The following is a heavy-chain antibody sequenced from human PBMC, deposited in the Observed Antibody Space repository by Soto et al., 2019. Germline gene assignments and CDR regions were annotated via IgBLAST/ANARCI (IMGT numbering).Heavy chain of an antibody. CDR2: IYYSGST. J-gene: IGHJ6*02. CDR3: ARHRYYGSGSPGVGSYYYYGMDV. Sequence: SETLSLTCTVSGGSISSSSYYWGWIRQPPGKGLEWIGSIYYSGSTYYNPSLKSRVTISVDTSKNQFSLKLSSVTAADTAVYYCARHRYYGSGSPGVGSYYYYGMDVWGQGTTVTAP. D-gene: IGHD3-10*01. V-gene: IGHV4-39*01. CDR1: GGSISSSSYY.